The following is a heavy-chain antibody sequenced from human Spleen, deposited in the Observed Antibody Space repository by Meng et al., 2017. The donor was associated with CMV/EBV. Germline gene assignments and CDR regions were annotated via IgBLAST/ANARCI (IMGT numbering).Heavy chain of an antibody. CDR2: ISGGGDNT. CDR1: GFTFSNSG. D-gene: IGHD2-21*01. V-gene: IGHV3-23*01. Sequence: GGSLRLSCAASGFTFSNSGMSWVRQAPGKGLDWVSTISGGGDNTHYADSVKGRFTISRDNSKDTLYLQMDSPRVEDTAVYYCARGAGIAWPFDYWGQGTPVTVSS. CDR3: ARGAGIAWPFDY. J-gene: IGHJ4*02.